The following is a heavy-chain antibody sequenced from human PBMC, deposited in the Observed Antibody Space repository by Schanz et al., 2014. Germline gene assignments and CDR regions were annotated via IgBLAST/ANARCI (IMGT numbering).Heavy chain of an antibody. CDR3: AKGRFGELSAFDI. Sequence: EVQLVESGGGLVKPGGSLRLSCAASGFTFRGYAMSWVRQAPGKGLEWVSAISGSGGSTYYADSVKGRFTISRDNSKNTLYLQMNSLRAEDTAVYYCAKGRFGELSAFDIWGQGTMVTVSS. D-gene: IGHD3-10*01. V-gene: IGHV3-23*04. CDR1: GFTFRGYA. J-gene: IGHJ3*02. CDR2: ISGSGGST.